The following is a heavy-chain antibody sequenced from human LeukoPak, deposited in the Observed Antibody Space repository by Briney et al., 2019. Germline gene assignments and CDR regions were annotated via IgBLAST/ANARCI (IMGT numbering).Heavy chain of an antibody. Sequence: AGGSLRLSCAASGFTFSSYGMHWVRQAPGRGLEWVAFIRYDGSNKYYADSVKGRFTISRDNSKNTLYLQMNSLRAEDTAVYYCAKDLYSSSHYYYYYMDVWGKGTTVTVSS. V-gene: IGHV3-30*02. J-gene: IGHJ6*03. D-gene: IGHD6-6*01. CDR2: IRYDGSNK. CDR1: GFTFSSYG. CDR3: AKDLYSSSHYYYYYMDV.